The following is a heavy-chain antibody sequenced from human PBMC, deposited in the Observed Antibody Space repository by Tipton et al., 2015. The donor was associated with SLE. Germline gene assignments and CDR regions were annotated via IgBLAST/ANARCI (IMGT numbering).Heavy chain of an antibody. J-gene: IGHJ4*01. CDR1: GFTFSNND. D-gene: IGHD3-3*01. V-gene: IGHV3-30*02. Sequence: SLRLSCAASGFTFSNNDMYWVRQAPGRGLEWVAFIRYDGNTEDYADSVKGRVTITRDNSKNTSYLQMSSLRAEDTALYYCTTDPWKSGPYYWGHGFLVTFSS. CDR2: IRYDGNTE. CDR3: TTDPWKSGPYY.